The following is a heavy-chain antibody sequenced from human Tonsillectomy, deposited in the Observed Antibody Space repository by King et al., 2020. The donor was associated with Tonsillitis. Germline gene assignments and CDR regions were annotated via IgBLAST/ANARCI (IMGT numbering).Heavy chain of an antibody. V-gene: IGHV5-51*01. D-gene: IGHD2-21*01. Sequence: QLVQSGAEVKKPGESLKISCKGSGYSFSTYWIGWVRQMPGKGLEWMGIIYPSDSDTRYSPSFQGQVTISADKAISTAYLQWGSLKASDTAMYYCVRLEGDTYSGVDYWGQGTLVTVSS. CDR3: VRLEGDTYSGVDY. CDR1: GYSFSTYW. CDR2: IYPSDSDT. J-gene: IGHJ4*02.